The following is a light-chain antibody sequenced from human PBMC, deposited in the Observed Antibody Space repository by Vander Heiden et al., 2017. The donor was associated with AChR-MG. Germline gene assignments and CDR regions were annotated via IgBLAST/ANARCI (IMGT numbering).Light chain of an antibody. J-gene: IGLJ1*01. Sequence: QSALTQPPSASGSPGQSVTISCTGTSSDVGGYNYVSWYQPHPGKAPKLMIYEVSKRPSGVPDRFSGSKSGNTASLTVSGLQAEDEADYYCNSYAGSPVFGTGTKVTVL. V-gene: IGLV2-8*01. CDR2: EVS. CDR3: NSYAGSPV. CDR1: SSDVGGYNY.